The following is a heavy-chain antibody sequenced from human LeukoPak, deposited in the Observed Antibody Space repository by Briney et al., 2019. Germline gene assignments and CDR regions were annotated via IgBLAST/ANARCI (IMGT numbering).Heavy chain of an antibody. CDR2: IRSKVNSYAT. D-gene: IGHD3-3*01. Sequence: GGSLRLSCAASGFTFSGSAMHWVRQASGKGREWVGRIRSKVNSYATAYAASVKGRFTISRDDSKNTAYLQMNNLKTEDTAVYYCTTDHRTIYGVVFPDYWGQGTLVTVSS. J-gene: IGHJ4*02. CDR1: GFTFSGSA. CDR3: TTDHRTIYGVVFPDY. V-gene: IGHV3-73*01.